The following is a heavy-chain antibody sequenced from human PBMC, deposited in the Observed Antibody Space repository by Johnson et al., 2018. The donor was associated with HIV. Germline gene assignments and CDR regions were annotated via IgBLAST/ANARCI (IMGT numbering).Heavy chain of an antibody. CDR1: GFTFSDYY. D-gene: IGHD6-13*01. CDR3: ARGGGSSSWYQADAFDI. J-gene: IGHJ3*02. CDR2: IYSGGST. V-gene: IGHV3-66*02. Sequence: VQLVESGGGLVKPGGSLRLSCAASGFTFSDYYMSWIRQAPGKGLEWVSVIYSGGSTYYADSVKGRFTISRDDSKNTLSLQLSSLRAEDTAVYYCARGGGSSSWYQADAFDIWGQGTMVTVSS.